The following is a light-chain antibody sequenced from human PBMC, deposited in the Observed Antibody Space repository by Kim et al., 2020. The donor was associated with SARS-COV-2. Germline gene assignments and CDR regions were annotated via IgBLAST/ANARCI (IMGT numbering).Light chain of an antibody. CDR1: QSIRSS. CDR2: DAF. CDR3: QRYDNWPWA. Sequence: VSPGERVTLSCRASQSIRSSLAWYQHKPGQPPRLLIYDAFNRATGVPARFSVSGSGTEFTLTISSLQSEDFAVYYCQRYDNWPWAFGQGTKVEIK. V-gene: IGKV3-15*01. J-gene: IGKJ1*01.